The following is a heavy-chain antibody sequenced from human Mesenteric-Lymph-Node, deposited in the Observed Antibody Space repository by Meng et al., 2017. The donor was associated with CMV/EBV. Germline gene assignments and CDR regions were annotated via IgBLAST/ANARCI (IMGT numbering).Heavy chain of an antibody. CDR2: INHSGST. Sequence: YGWSFSGYYWSWIRQPPGKGLEWLGEINHSGSTNYNPSLKSRVTISVDTSKNQFSLKLSSVTAADTAVYYCARGRGGYSYGSYFDYWGQGTLVTVSS. V-gene: IGHV4-34*01. CDR1: GWSFSGYY. CDR3: ARGRGGYSYGSYFDY. D-gene: IGHD5-18*01. J-gene: IGHJ4*02.